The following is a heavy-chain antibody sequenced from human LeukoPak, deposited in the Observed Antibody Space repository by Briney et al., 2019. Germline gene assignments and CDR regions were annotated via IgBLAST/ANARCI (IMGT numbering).Heavy chain of an antibody. J-gene: IGHJ3*02. CDR3: ARRLDAFDI. CDR1: GGSFSGYY. D-gene: IGHD4-11*01. V-gene: IGHV4-34*01. Sequence: SETLSLTCAVYGGSFSGYYWTWIRQPPGKGLEWIGEMNHSGSTNYNPSLKSRVTISVDTSKNQFSLKLSSVTAADTAVYYCARRLDAFDIWGQGTMVTVSS. CDR2: MNHSGST.